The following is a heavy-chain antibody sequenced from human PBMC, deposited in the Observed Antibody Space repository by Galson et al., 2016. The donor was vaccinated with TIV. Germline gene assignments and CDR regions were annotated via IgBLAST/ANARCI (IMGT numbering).Heavy chain of an antibody. V-gene: IGHV3-30*04. D-gene: IGHD6-19*01. J-gene: IGHJ4*02. Sequence: SLRLFCAASGFIFSDYSMHWVRQAPGKGLEWVALISYDGSNDFYADSVKGRFTISKDNSKNTLDLQMNSLRAEDTAVYYCARDESSGLIDSWGQGTLVSVS. CDR3: ARDESSGLIDS. CDR2: ISYDGSND. CDR1: GFIFSDYS.